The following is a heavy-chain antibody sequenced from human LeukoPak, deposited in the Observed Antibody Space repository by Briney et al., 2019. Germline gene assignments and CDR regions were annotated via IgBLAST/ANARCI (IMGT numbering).Heavy chain of an antibody. V-gene: IGHV3-49*03. D-gene: IGHD3-10*01. CDR3: ARDEEVDYYGSGPDY. J-gene: IGHJ4*02. CDR1: GFTFNDYA. CDR2: LRSIPYGGTT. Sequence: GGSLRLSCTVSGFTFNDYAMHWFRQAPGTGLEWVGVLRSIPYGGTTEYAASVRGRFTISRDDSKNIAYLQMSSLKTEDTAVYYCARDEEVDYYGSGPDYWGQGTLVTVSS.